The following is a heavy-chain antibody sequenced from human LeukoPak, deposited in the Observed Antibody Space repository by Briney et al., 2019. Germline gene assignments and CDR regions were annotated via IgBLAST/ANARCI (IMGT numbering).Heavy chain of an antibody. CDR3: ARGEAYYDSSGYSYYFDY. CDR1: GDSISGYF. V-gene: IGHV4-59*01. J-gene: IGHJ4*02. CDR2: IYYNGSA. Sequence: SETLSLTCTVSGDSISGYFCSWIRQPPGKGLEWIGYIYYNGSANYNPSLKSRVIMSVDTSKNHFSLKLSSVTAADTAVYYCARGEAYYDSSGYSYYFDYWGQGTLVTVSS. D-gene: IGHD3-22*01.